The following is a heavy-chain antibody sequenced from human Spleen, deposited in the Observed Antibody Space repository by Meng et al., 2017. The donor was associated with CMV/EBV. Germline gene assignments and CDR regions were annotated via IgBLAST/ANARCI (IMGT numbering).Heavy chain of an antibody. CDR3: ARGGSTDAFDI. CDR2: IYSGGST. D-gene: IGHD5/OR15-5a*01. V-gene: IGHV3-53*01. CDR1: GFTVSSNY. Sequence: GESLKISCAASGFTVSSNYMSWVRQAPGKGLEWVSVIYSGGSTYYADSVKGRFTISRDNSENTLYLQMTSLRADDTAVYFCARGGSTDAFDIWGQGTMVTVSS. J-gene: IGHJ3*02.